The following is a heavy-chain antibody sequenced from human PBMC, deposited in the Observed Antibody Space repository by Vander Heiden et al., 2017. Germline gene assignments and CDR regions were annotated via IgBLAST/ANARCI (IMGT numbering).Heavy chain of an antibody. CDR1: GFHFSGYA. V-gene: IGHV3-30-3*01. CDR3: ARGPSDSSGWWYFDY. Sequence: QVQLVESGGGVVQPGRSLRLSCAASGFHFSGYAMHWVRQAPGKGLEWVAVISYDGSNKYYADSVKGRFTISRDNSKNTLYLQMNSLRAEDTAVYYCARGPSDSSGWWYFDYWGQGTLVTVSS. D-gene: IGHD6-19*01. J-gene: IGHJ4*02. CDR2: ISYDGSNK.